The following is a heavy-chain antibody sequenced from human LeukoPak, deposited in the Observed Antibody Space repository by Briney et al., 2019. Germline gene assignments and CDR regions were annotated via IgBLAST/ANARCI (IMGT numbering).Heavy chain of an antibody. J-gene: IGHJ5*02. Sequence: GGSLRLSCAASGIIFSNYWMHWVRQAPGKGLVWVSRINRDGSSTSYADSVKGRFTISRDNAKNTLYLQMNSLRAEDTAVYYCAREFSEYCSSTSCYERRFDPWGQGTLVTVSS. CDR2: INRDGSST. CDR3: AREFSEYCSSTSCYERRFDP. D-gene: IGHD2-2*01. CDR1: GIIFSNYW. V-gene: IGHV3-74*01.